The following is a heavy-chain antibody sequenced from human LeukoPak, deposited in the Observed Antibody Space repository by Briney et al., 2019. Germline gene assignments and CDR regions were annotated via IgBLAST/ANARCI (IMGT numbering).Heavy chain of an antibody. CDR3: ASPYSSSWYLDAFDI. D-gene: IGHD6-13*01. CDR1: GFTFSSYS. J-gene: IGHJ3*02. CDR2: ISSSSSYI. V-gene: IGHV3-21*01. Sequence: PGGSLRLSCAASGFTFSSYSMNWVRQAPGKGLEWVSSISSSSSYIYYADSVKGRFTISRDNAKNSLYLQMNSLRAEDTAVYYCASPYSSSWYLDAFDIWGQGTMVTVSS.